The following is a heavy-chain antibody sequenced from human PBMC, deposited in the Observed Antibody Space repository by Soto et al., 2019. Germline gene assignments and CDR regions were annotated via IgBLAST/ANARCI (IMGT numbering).Heavy chain of an antibody. CDR1: GGSISSGGYY. CDR2: IYYSGST. D-gene: IGHD6-19*01. CDR3: AGDKSSGWPTRWFDP. Sequence: QVQLQESGPGLVKPSQTLSLTCTVSGGSISSGGYYWSWIRQHPGKGLEWIGYIYYSGSTYYNPSLKSRVTISVDTSKNQFSLKLSSVTAADTAVYYCAGDKSSGWPTRWFDPWGQGTLVTVSS. V-gene: IGHV4-31*03. J-gene: IGHJ5*02.